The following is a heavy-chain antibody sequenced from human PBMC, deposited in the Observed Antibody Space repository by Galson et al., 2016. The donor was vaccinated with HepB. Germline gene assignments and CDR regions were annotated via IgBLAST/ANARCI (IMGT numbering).Heavy chain of an antibody. V-gene: IGHV6-1*01. J-gene: IGHJ6*04. CDR3: ERGWAGSGWSV. CDR1: GDSVSSDNGA. CDR2: TYYRSKWYN. Sequence: CAISGDSVSSDNGAWNWIRQSPSRGLEWLGRTYYRSKWYNDYGVSVKSPITINPDTSKNQVSLRLNSVTPEDTAVYYCERGWAGSGWSVWGKGTTVTVSS. D-gene: IGHD6-19*01.